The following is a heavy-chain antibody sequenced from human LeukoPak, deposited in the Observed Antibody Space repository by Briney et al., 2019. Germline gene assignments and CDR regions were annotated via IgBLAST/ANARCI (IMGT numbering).Heavy chain of an antibody. J-gene: IGHJ4*02. CDR2: IKQDGSEK. CDR3: ARDYVVGFDY. CDR1: GFTFSSYW. D-gene: IGHD1-26*01. V-gene: IGHV3-7*01. Sequence: GGSLRLSCAASGFTFSSYWTSWVRQAPGKGLEWVANIKQDGSEKYYVDSVKGRFTISRDNAKNSLYLQMNSLRAEDTAVYYCARDYVVGFDYWGQGTLVTVSS.